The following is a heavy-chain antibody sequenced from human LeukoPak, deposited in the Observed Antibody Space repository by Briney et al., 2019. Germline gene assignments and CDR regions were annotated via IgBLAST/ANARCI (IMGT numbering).Heavy chain of an antibody. D-gene: IGHD2/OR15-2a*01. CDR2: IKADGSGT. V-gene: IGHV3-43*02. CDR1: GFTIGPYA. CDR3: ATWAFYHNLDV. Sequence: GGSLRLSCAASGFTIGPYAMYWVRQGPGRGLEWVSIIKADGSGTFYADSVRGRFTTSRDNSKNSLYLQMNSLTSEDTALYYCATWAFYHNLDVWGQGTTVIVSS. J-gene: IGHJ6*02.